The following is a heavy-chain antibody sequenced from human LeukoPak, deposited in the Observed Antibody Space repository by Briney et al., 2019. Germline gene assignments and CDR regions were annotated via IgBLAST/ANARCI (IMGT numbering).Heavy chain of an antibody. CDR1: GSSSSTYY. V-gene: IGHV4-4*09. Sequence: SETLSLTCTVSGSSSSTYYWSWFRQPPGKGLEWIGYIYATGSTNYNPSLKSRVTISVDTSKNQFSLNLRSVTAADTAVYYCARHGSVRSPLGPWGQGTLVTVSS. CDR3: ARHGSVRSPLGP. CDR2: IYATGST. D-gene: IGHD3-10*01. J-gene: IGHJ5*02.